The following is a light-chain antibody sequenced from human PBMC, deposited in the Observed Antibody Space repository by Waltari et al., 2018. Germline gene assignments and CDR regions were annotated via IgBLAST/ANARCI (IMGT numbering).Light chain of an antibody. CDR2: EGT. CDR3: SSYTGGSTLLV. CDR1: TSDIGSHDY. Sequence: QSALTQPASVSGSPGQSITISCTGTTSDIGSHDYVSWYQQHPGKAPKLLLYEGTNRPSGVSTRFSGTKSGSTASLTISGLQADDEAHYYCSSYTGGSTLLVFGGGTDLTVL. V-gene: IGLV2-14*01. J-gene: IGLJ2*01.